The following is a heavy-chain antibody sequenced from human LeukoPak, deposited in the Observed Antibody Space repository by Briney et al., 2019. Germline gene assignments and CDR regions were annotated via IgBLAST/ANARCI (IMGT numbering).Heavy chain of an antibody. D-gene: IGHD6-19*01. V-gene: IGHV1-46*04. CDR1: GYTFTSYY. J-gene: IGHJ6*02. CDR3: ARRGSSCWYDDYYYCYGMDG. CDR2: INPCGGGT. Sequence: ASVKVSCKASGYTFTSYYMYWVRNAPRQGLERMGIINPCGGGTSYVQKWQGRVTMTRDTSTHTVYMELRSLGSEETAVYYCARRGSSCWYDDYYYCYGMDGWGQGATVTVSS.